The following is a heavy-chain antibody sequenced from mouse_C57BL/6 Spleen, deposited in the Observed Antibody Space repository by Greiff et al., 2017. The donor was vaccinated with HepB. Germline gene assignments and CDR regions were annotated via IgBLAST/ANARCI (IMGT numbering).Heavy chain of an antibody. CDR1: GYTFTDYY. V-gene: IGHV1-26*01. CDR3: ASPLRGFAY. Sequence: EVQLQQSGPELVKPGASVKISCKASGYTFTDYYMNWVKQSHGKSLEWIGDINPNNGGTSYNQKFKGKATLTVDKSSSTAYMELRSLTSEDSAVYYCASPLRGFAYWGQGTLVTVSA. J-gene: IGHJ3*01. CDR2: INPNNGGT.